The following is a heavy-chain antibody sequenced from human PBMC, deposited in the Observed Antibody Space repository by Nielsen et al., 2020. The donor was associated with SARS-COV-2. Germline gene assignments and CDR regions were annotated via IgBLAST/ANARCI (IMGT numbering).Heavy chain of an antibody. Sequence: GESLKISCAASGFTFSSYEMNWVRQAPGKGLEWVSYISSSGSTIYYADSVKGRFTISRDNAKNTLYLQMNSLRAEDTAVYYCAREDYDILTGYFKGMDVWGQGTTVTVSS. CDR1: GFTFSSYE. CDR3: AREDYDILTGYFKGMDV. V-gene: IGHV3-48*03. D-gene: IGHD3-9*01. J-gene: IGHJ6*02. CDR2: ISSSGSTI.